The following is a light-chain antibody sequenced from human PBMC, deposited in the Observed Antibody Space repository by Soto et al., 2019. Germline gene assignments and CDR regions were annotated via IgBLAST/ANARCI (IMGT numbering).Light chain of an antibody. CDR2: SNN. CDR1: SSNIGSET. V-gene: IGLV1-44*01. Sequence: QSVLTQPPSASGTPGQRVTISCSGSSSNIGSETVNWYQQLPGTAPKLLIYSNNQRPSGVPDRFSASKSGTSASLAISGLQSEDEADYHCAAWDDSLNGPVFGGGTQLTVL. J-gene: IGLJ7*01. CDR3: AAWDDSLNGPV.